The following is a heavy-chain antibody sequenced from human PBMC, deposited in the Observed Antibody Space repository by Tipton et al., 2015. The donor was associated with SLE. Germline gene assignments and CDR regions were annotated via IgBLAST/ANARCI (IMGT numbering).Heavy chain of an antibody. J-gene: IGHJ4*02. CDR2: ISAYNGNT. Sequence: QVQLVQSGAEVKKPGASVKVSCKASGYTFTSYGISWVRQAPGQGLEWMGWISAYNGNTNYAEKLQGRVTMTTDTSTSTAYMELRSLRSDDTAVYYCAKEGALLWFGYLRGFDYWGQGTLVTVSS. D-gene: IGHD3-10*01. V-gene: IGHV1-18*01. CDR1: GYTFTSYG. CDR3: AKEGALLWFGYLRGFDY.